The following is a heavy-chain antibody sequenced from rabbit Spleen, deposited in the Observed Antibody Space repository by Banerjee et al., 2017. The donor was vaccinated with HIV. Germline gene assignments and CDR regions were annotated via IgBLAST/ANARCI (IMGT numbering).Heavy chain of an antibody. CDR3: VREAGYGGYGDANL. CDR1: GFSFSSSYY. CDR2: IDGGGSVNA. Sequence: QSLEESGGGLVQPEGSLTLTCTASGFSFSSSYYMCWVRQAPGKGLEWIACIDGGGSVNAYYASWVKGRFTIAKTSSTTVTLQMTSLTAADTATYFCVREAGYGGYGDANLWGQGTLVTVS. D-gene: IGHD6-1*01. V-gene: IGHV1S40*01. J-gene: IGHJ4*01.